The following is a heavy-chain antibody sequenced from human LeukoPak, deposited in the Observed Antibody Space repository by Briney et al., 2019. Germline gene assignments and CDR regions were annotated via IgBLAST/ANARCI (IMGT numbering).Heavy chain of an antibody. J-gene: IGHJ4*02. CDR3: ARDGGVYCSSTSCHDY. V-gene: IGHV1-2*02. CDR2: INPNSGGT. Sequence: ASVKVSCKASGGTFSSYAISWVRQAPGQGLEWMGWINPNSGGTNYAQKFQGRVTMTRDTSISTAYMELSRLRSDDTAVYYCARDGGVYCSSTSCHDYWGQGTLVTVSS. D-gene: IGHD2-2*01. CDR1: GGTFSSYA.